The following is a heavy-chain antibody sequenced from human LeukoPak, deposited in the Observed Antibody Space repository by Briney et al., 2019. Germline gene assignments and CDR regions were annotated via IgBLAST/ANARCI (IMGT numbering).Heavy chain of an antibody. Sequence: GGSLRLSCAASGFTFSSYGMHWVRQAPGKGLEWVAVISYDGSNKYYADSVKGRFTISRDNSKNTLYLQMNSLRAEDTAVYYCAKDLGVDTAMALDYWGQGTWSPSPQ. D-gene: IGHD5-18*01. J-gene: IGHJ4*02. CDR2: ISYDGSNK. V-gene: IGHV3-30*18. CDR1: GFTFSSYG. CDR3: AKDLGVDTAMALDY.